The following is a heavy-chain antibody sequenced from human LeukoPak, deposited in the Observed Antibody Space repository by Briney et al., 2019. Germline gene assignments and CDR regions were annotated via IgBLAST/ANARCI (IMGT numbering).Heavy chain of an antibody. CDR1: GFTFSSYG. Sequence: GGSLRLSCAASGFTFSSYGMHWVRQAPGKGLEWVAVISYDGSNKYYADSVKGRFTISRDNSKNTLYLQMNSLRAEDTAVYYCAREVVPAARGMTNWFDPWGQGTLVTVSS. CDR3: AREVVPAARGMTNWFDP. J-gene: IGHJ5*02. CDR2: ISYDGSNK. D-gene: IGHD2-2*01. V-gene: IGHV3-30*03.